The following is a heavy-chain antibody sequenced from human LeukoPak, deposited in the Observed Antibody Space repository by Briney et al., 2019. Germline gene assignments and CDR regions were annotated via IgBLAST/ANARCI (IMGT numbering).Heavy chain of an antibody. CDR3: AKVTSSYNYCDY. CDR1: GFTFTTYP. Sequence: GGSLRLSCEASGFTFTTYPMSWVSQAPGKGLEWVSTFRGSGGRTYYADSVKGRFTISRDNSKNTLSLQMNSLRAEDTAVYYCAKVTSSYNYCDYWGQGSLVTVSS. V-gene: IGHV3-23*01. J-gene: IGHJ4*02. CDR2: FRGSGGRT. D-gene: IGHD2-2*01.